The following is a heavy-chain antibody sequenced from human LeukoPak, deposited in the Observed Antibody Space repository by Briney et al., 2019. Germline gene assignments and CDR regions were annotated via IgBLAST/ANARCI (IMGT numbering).Heavy chain of an antibody. Sequence: DSVRVSCTASGYTFTSYDINWVRQAPGQGLEWMGWMNPDGGNSGYAQTLQGRVTITRNTAISTAYMELSSLRAEDTAVYYCARALLDGFDPWGQGTLVTVSS. CDR2: MNPDGGNS. V-gene: IGHV1-8*01. CDR3: ARALLDGFDP. D-gene: IGHD3/OR15-3a*01. CDR1: GYTFTSYD. J-gene: IGHJ5*02.